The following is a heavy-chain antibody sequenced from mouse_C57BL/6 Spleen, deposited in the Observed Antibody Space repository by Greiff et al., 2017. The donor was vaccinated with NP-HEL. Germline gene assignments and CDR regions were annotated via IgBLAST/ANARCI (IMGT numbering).Heavy chain of an antibody. V-gene: IGHV3-6*01. D-gene: IGHD3-2*02. CDR3: ARGQLRLHYFDY. Sequence: DVQLQESGPGLVKPSQSLSLTCSVTGYSITSCYFWYWIRQFPGNQLEWMGYISYDGSNNYNPSLKNRISITRDTSKNQIFLKLNSVTTEDTATYYCARGQLRLHYFDYWGQGTTLTVSS. CDR1: GYSITSCYF. CDR2: ISYDGSN. J-gene: IGHJ2*01.